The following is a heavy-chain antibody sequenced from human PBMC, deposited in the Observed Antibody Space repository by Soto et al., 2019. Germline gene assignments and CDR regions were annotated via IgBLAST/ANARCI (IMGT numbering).Heavy chain of an antibody. CDR1: GGSISSGGYY. J-gene: IGHJ4*02. CDR3: ARGYAVRAYYDFWSGYTPKEYYFEY. Sequence: PSETLSLTCTFSGGSISSGGYYWSWMRQHPWKGLEWIGYIFYSGSTYYNPSLKSRVAISVDTSKNQFSLKLSSVTAADTAVYYCARGYAVRAYYDFWSGYTPKEYYFEYLGRGTLDHVSS. V-gene: IGHV4-31*03. D-gene: IGHD3-3*01. CDR2: IFYSGST.